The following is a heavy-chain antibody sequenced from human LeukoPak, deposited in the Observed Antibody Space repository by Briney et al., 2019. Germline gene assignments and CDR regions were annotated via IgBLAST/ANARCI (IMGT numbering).Heavy chain of an antibody. D-gene: IGHD3-3*01. CDR1: GFTFSSYN. Sequence: GGSLRLSCAASGFTFSSYNVNWVRQAPGKGPEWVSFISSSSSIVYYGDSVKGRFTISRDNAKNSLYLQMNSLRAEDTAVYYCASGFDGWSGPLDYWGQGTLVTVSS. CDR2: ISSSSSIV. V-gene: IGHV3-48*01. CDR3: ASGFDGWSGPLDY. J-gene: IGHJ4*02.